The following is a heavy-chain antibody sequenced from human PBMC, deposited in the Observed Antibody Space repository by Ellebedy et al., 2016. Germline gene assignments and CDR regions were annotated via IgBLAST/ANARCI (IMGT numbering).Heavy chain of an antibody. J-gene: IGHJ5*02. Sequence: GGSLRLSCAASGFTFSSYSMNWVRQAPGKGLEWVSSISSTSSHIFYTDSLKGRFTISRDNAKNSLYLQMNSLRDEDTAVYYCARAGDQSAARVSVWFDPWGQGTLVTVSS. D-gene: IGHD6-13*01. CDR1: GFTFSSYS. CDR3: ARAGDQSAARVSVWFDP. CDR2: ISSTSSHI. V-gene: IGHV3-21*01.